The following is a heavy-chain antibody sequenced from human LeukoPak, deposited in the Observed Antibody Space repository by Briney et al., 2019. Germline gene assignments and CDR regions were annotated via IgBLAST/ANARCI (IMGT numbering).Heavy chain of an antibody. Sequence: ASVKVSCKASGYTFTSYDISWVRQAPGQGLEWMGWISAYNGNTSYAHKLQDRVTMTTDTSTNTAYMDLRSLLSDDTAVYYCARVEPGMGYWGQGTLVTVSS. CDR1: GYTFTSYD. J-gene: IGHJ4*02. D-gene: IGHD6-13*01. CDR3: ARVEPGMGY. V-gene: IGHV1-18*01. CDR2: ISAYNGNT.